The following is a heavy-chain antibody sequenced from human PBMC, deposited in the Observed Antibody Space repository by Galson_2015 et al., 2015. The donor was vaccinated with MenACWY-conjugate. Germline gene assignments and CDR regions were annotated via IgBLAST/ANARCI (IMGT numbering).Heavy chain of an antibody. CDR3: ARGTYRSGSSI. CDR1: GFTLMSYN. Sequence: LRLSCAASGFTLMSYNMNWVRQAPGKGLERISFIGNSGSPIYYADSVKGRFTISRDNAKNSLFLHMNSLRAEDTAVYYCARGTYRSGSSIWGQGTLVTVSS. CDR2: IGNSGSPI. D-gene: IGHD6-19*01. J-gene: IGHJ4*02. V-gene: IGHV3-48*04.